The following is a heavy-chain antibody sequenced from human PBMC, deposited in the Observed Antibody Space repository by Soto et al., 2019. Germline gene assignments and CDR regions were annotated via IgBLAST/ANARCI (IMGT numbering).Heavy chain of an antibody. CDR1: GYTFTGYY. CDR2: INPNSGGT. J-gene: IGHJ6*02. V-gene: IGHV1-2*04. CDR3: ARAEAVAGPPYGMDV. D-gene: IGHD6-19*01. Sequence: ASVKVSCKASGYTFTGYYMHWVRQAPGQGLERMGWINPNSGGTNYAQKFQGWVTMTRDTSISTAYMELSRLRSDDTAVYYCARAEAVAGPPYGMDVWGQGTTVTVSS.